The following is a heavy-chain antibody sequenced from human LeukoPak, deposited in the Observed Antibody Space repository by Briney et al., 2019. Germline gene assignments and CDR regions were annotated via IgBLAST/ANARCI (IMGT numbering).Heavy chain of an antibody. CDR3: AKDGGIAAAGNPLDY. Sequence: GGSLGLSCAASGFTFSSYAMSWVRQAPGKGLEWVSAISGSGGSTYYADSVKGRFTISRDNSKNTLYLQMNSLRAEDTAVYYCAKDGGIAAAGNPLDYWGQGTLVTVSS. V-gene: IGHV3-23*01. CDR2: ISGSGGST. CDR1: GFTFSSYA. D-gene: IGHD6-13*01. J-gene: IGHJ4*02.